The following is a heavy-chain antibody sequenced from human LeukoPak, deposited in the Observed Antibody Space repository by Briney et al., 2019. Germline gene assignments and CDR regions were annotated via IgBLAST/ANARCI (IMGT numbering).Heavy chain of an antibody. CDR1: GFTFNNYA. J-gene: IGHJ4*02. Sequence: GGSLRLSCAASGFTFNNYAMHWVRQAPGKGLDWVAVISFDGSNKYYADSVRGRFTVPRDNSKNMLYLQMNGLRTEDAALYHCAREYCGRECYSGVDYWGQGTLVTVSS. D-gene: IGHD2-21*01. V-gene: IGHV3-30*04. CDR2: ISFDGSNK. CDR3: AREYCGRECYSGVDY.